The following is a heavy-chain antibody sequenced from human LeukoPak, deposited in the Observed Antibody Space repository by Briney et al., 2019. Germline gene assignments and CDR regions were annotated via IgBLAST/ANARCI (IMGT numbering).Heavy chain of an antibody. V-gene: IGHV1-46*01. J-gene: IGHJ5*02. D-gene: IGHD6-6*01. CDR3: ARDGSSSGWFDP. Sequence: ASVKVSFKASGYTFTSYYIHWVRQAPGQGLEWMGIINPSGGSTIYAQKFQGRVTMTRDMSTSTVYVELSSLRSEDTAVYHCARDGSSSGWFDPWGQGTLVTVSS. CDR2: INPSGGST. CDR1: GYTFTSYY.